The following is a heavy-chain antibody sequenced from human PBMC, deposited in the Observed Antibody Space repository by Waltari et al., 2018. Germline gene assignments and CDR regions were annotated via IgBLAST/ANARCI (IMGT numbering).Heavy chain of an antibody. V-gene: IGHV5-51*01. J-gene: IGHJ4*02. CDR2: IYPGDSDT. CDR3: ARLSGSSSSPFDY. D-gene: IGHD6-6*01. Sequence: EVQLVQSGAEVKKPGESLKISCKGSGYSFTSYWIGWVRQMPGKGLEWLGIIYPGDSDTRYSHSFQGQVTSSADTSISTAYLQWRSLKASDTAMYYCARLSGSSSSPFDYWGQGTLVTVSS. CDR1: GYSFTSYW.